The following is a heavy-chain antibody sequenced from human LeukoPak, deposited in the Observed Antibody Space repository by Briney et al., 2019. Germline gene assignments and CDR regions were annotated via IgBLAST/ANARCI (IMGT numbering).Heavy chain of an antibody. CDR2: ISSSSSYI. J-gene: IGHJ4*02. CDR3: ARQASSSWSFDY. V-gene: IGHV3-21*01. Sequence: GGSLRLSCAASGFTFSSYSMNWVRQAPGKWLEWVSSISSSSSYIYYADSVKGRFTISRDNAKNSLYLQMNSLRAEDTAVYYCARQASSSWSFDYWGQGTLVTVSS. D-gene: IGHD6-13*01. CDR1: GFTFSSYS.